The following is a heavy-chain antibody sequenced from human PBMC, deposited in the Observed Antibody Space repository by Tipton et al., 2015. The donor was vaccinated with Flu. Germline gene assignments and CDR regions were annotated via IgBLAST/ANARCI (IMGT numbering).Heavy chain of an antibody. D-gene: IGHD3-22*01. CDR3: ARDPRYYYESSGYPPDY. CDR1: GFTFSTYA. Sequence: SLRLSCAASGFTFSTYAMHWVRQAPGKGLEWVAVISYDGNNKYYADSVKGRFTISRDNSRNTLYMQMNRLRAEDTAVYYCARDPRYYYESSGYPPDYWGQGTLVTVSS. J-gene: IGHJ4*02. V-gene: IGHV3-30-3*01. CDR2: ISYDGNNK.